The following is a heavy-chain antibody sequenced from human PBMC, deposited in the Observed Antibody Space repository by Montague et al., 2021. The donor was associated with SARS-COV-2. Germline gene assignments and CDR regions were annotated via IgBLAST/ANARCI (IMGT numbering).Heavy chain of an antibody. CDR1: GFTFGSYS. CDR3: ARARYSSMDYFDY. CDR2: ISSSSSYI. J-gene: IGHJ4*02. V-gene: IGHV3-21*01. Sequence: SLRLSCLASGFTFGSYSMNWVRQAPGKGLEWVSSISSSSSYIYYADSAKGRFTISRDNAKNSLYLQMNSLRAEDTAVYYCARARYSSMDYFDYWGQGTLVTVSS. D-gene: IGHD6-19*01.